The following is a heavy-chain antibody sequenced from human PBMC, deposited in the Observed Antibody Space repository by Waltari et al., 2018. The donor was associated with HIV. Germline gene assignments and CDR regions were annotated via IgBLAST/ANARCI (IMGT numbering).Heavy chain of an antibody. CDR1: GYSISSGYY. J-gene: IGHJ4*02. Sequence: QVQLQESGPGLVKPSETLSLTCAVSGYSISSGYYWGWVRQPQGKGLEWIGSIYHSGSPYYNPSLKSRVTISVDTSKNQFSLKLSSVTAADTAVYYCARVYGYSGSYPGAPDDYWGQGTLVTVSS. D-gene: IGHD1-26*01. CDR3: ARVYGYSGSYPGAPDDY. V-gene: IGHV4-38-2*01. CDR2: IYHSGSP.